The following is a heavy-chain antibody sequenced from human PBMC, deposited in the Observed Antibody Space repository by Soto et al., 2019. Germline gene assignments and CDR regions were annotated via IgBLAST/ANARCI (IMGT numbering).Heavy chain of an antibody. D-gene: IGHD5-18*01. J-gene: IGHJ4*02. CDR1: GVIFSDYG. Sequence: QVQLVESGGGVVQPGMSLRLSCVVSGVIFSDYGMHWVRQAPGKGLEWVAVVSFDGSVEYYADSVKGRFTISRDNPKNVLYLQMNSLQIDDTAVYYCAKEGGAGEMTLRYRYDSWGQGTLVTVSS. V-gene: IGHV3-30*18. CDR2: VSFDGSVE. CDR3: AKEGGAGEMTLRYRYDS.